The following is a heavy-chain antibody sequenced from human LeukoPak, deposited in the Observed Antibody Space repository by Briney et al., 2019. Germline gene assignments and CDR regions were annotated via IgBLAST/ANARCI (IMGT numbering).Heavy chain of an antibody. D-gene: IGHD2-2*01. CDR2: IKQDGSEK. V-gene: IGHV3-7*01. J-gene: IGHJ6*02. Sequence: PGGSLRLSCAASGFTFSSYWMSWVRQAPGKELEWVANIKQDGSEKYYVDSVKGRFTISRDNAKNSLYLQMNSLRAEDTAVYYCARGGCSSTSCPNYYYYGMDVWGQGTTVTVSS. CDR3: ARGGCSSTSCPNYYYYGMDV. CDR1: GFTFSSYW.